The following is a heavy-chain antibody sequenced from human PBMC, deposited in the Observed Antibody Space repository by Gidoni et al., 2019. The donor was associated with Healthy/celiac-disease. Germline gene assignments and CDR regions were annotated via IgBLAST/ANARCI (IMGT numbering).Heavy chain of an antibody. CDR2: IIPIFGTA. CDR3: ARDVPITGTTYFDY. D-gene: IGHD1-20*01. V-gene: IGHV1-69*06. J-gene: IGHJ4*02. CDR1: GGTSISYA. Sequence: QVQLVQSGAEVKKPGSSFQVSCKASGGTSISYAISWVRQDAVQGLEWMVGIIPIFGTANYAQKCQGRVTITADNSTSTAYMELSSLRSEDTAVYYGARDVPITGTTYFDYWGQGTLVTVSS.